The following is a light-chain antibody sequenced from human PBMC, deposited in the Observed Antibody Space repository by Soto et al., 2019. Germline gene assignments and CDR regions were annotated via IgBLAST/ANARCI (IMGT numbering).Light chain of an antibody. V-gene: IGKV1-39*01. CDR1: QSISSW. J-gene: IGKJ1*01. Sequence: DIQMTQSPATLSASVGDRVTITCRASQSISSWLAWYQQKPGKAPKLLIFAASSLQSGVPSRFSGSRSGPDFTLTISSLQPEDFATYYCQQSYSSPPTFGQGTKVDI. CDR2: AAS. CDR3: QQSYSSPPT.